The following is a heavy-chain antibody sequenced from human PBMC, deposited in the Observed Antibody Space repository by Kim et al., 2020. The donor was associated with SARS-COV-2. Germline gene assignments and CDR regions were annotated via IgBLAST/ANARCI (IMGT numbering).Heavy chain of an antibody. CDR3: ARVVGYCSGGSCLLNWFDP. CDR2: IIPILGIA. J-gene: IGHJ5*02. Sequence: SVKVSCKASGGTFSSYAISWVRQAPGQGLEWMGRIIPILGIANYAQKFQGRVTITADKSTSTAYMELSSLRSEDTAVYYCARVVGYCSGGSCLLNWFDPWGQGTLVTVSS. CDR1: GGTFSSYA. V-gene: IGHV1-69*04. D-gene: IGHD2-15*01.